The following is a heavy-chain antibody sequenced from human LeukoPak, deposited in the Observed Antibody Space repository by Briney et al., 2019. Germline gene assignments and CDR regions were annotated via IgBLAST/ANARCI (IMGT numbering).Heavy chain of an antibody. CDR3: AKVSVVVIAIEGAYYMDV. CDR1: GFTFSNYA. CDR2: ISGGGVST. Sequence: GGFLRLSCAASGFTFSNYAMSWVRQAPGKGLEWVSGISGGGVSTYYADSVKGRFTISRDNSKNTLYLQMNSLSAEDTAVYYCAKVSVVVIAIEGAYYMDVWGKGTTVTVSS. V-gene: IGHV3-23*01. J-gene: IGHJ6*03. D-gene: IGHD2-21*01.